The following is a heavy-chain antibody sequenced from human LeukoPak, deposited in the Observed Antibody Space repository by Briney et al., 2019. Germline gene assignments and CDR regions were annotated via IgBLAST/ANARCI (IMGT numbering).Heavy chain of an antibody. CDR3: AKGKFGSGWPLGY. Sequence: SGVSLRLSYAASGFTFSSYAMSWVRQAPGKGLEWVSAISGSGGSTYYADSVKGRFTISRDNSKNTLYLQMNSLRAEDTAVYYCAKGKFGSGWPLGYWGQGTLVTVSS. V-gene: IGHV3-23*01. CDR2: ISGSGGST. CDR1: GFTFSSYA. D-gene: IGHD6-19*01. J-gene: IGHJ4*02.